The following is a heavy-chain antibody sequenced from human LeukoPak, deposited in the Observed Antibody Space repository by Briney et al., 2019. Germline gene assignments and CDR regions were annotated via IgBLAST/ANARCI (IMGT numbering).Heavy chain of an antibody. CDR2: IYYSGST. CDR3: ARARGGYPFDY. CDR1: GGSISSYY. D-gene: IGHD5-12*01. Sequence: SETLPLTCTVSGGSISSYYWSWIRQPPGKGLEWIGYIYYSGSTNYNPSLKSRVTISVDTSKNQFSLKLSSVTAADTAVYYCARARGGYPFDYWGQGTLVTVSS. V-gene: IGHV4-59*01. J-gene: IGHJ4*02.